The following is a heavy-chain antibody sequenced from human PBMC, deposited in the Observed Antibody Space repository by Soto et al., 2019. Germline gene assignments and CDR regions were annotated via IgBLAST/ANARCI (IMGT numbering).Heavy chain of an antibody. CDR3: ARRRASDYGGNHHPYYFDR. CDR1: GASIITDNYF. V-gene: IGHV4-39*01. D-gene: IGHD4-17*01. CDR2: ISYSGRT. Sequence: SETLSLTCTVSGASIITDNYFWVWIRQSPRRGLELIGSISYSGRTYDNPSLQSRVTISIDASKNQFSLKLTSVTTADTAVYYCARRRASDYGGNHHPYYFDRWGQGALVTV. J-gene: IGHJ4*02.